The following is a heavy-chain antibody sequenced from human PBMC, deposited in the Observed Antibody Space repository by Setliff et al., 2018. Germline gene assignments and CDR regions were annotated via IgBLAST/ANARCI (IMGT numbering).Heavy chain of an antibody. CDR3: ARSPAVLGIVYLDP. CDR2: IISMFGTT. D-gene: IGHD2-15*01. CDR1: GGTFSTYA. V-gene: IGHV1-69*05. Sequence: ASVKVSCKASGGTFSTYAISWVRQAPGQGLEWMGGIISMFGTTNYAQKFQDRVTITTDESTSTAYMELNSLTSEDTAVYYCARSPAVLGIVYLDPWGQGTLVTVSS. J-gene: IGHJ5*02.